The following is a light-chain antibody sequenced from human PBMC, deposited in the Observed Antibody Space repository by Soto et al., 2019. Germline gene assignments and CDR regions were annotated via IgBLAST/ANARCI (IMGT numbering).Light chain of an antibody. V-gene: IGLV3-21*02. J-gene: IGLJ2*01. Sequence: SYELTQPPSVSVAPGQTASITCGGNNIYRKSVHWYQHKPGQAPVLVVYDGSVRPSGIPERFSASNSESTATLTISRVEAGDEADYFCQVWDSSNVVFGGGTKLTVL. CDR3: QVWDSSNVV. CDR1: NIYRKS. CDR2: DGS.